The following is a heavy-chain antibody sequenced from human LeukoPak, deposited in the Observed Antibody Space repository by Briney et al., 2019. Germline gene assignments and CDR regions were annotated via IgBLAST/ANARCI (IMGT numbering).Heavy chain of an antibody. CDR3: AREYCSSTSCSLDGMDV. J-gene: IGHJ6*02. D-gene: IGHD2-2*01. CDR2: ISSSGSTI. Sequence: GGSLRLSCAASGFTFSDYYMSWIRQAPGKGPEWVSYISSSGSTIYYADSVKGRFTISRDNAKNSLYLQMNSLRAEDTAVYYCAREYCSSTSCSLDGMDVWGQGTTVTVSS. V-gene: IGHV3-11*01. CDR1: GFTFSDYY.